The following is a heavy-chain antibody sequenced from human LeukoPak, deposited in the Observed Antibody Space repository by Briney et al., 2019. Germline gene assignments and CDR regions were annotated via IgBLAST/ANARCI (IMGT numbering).Heavy chain of an antibody. D-gene: IGHD5-18*01. CDR2: ISGSGGST. CDR1: GFTFSSYG. J-gene: IGHJ6*03. V-gene: IGHV3-23*01. CDR3: AKGGYSYGPVGYYYYYMDV. Sequence: GGSLRLSCAASGFTFSSYGMSWVRQAPGKGLEWVSAISGSGGSTYYADSVKGRFTISRDNSKNTLYLQMNSLRAEDTAVYYCAKGGYSYGPVGYYYYYMDVWGKGTTVTVSS.